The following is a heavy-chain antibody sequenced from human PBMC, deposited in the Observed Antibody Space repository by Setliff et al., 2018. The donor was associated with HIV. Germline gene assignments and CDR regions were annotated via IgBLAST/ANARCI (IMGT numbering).Heavy chain of an antibody. Sequence: ASVKVSCKASGGTFSDFRITWVRQAPGQGLEWMGEITPFVGITNYAQKFQGRVTISADESTATAYIELSSLTSQDTAVYYCARDKGIREAASLDCWGQGSLVTVSS. CDR2: ITPFVGIT. CDR1: GGTFSDFR. J-gene: IGHJ4*02. V-gene: IGHV1-69*10. D-gene: IGHD6-13*01. CDR3: ARDKGIREAASLDC.